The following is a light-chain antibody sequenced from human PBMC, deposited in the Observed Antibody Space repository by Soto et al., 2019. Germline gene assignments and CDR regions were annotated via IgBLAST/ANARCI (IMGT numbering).Light chain of an antibody. CDR3: QQYGSSPLIT. V-gene: IGKV3-20*01. J-gene: IGKJ5*01. Sequence: EIVLTQSPGTLSLSPRERATLSCSAIQSVSSSYLAWYQQKPGQAPRLLIYGASSRATGIPDRFSGSGSGTDFTLTISRLEPEDFAVYYCQQYGSSPLITFGQGTRLEIK. CDR1: QSVSSSY. CDR2: GAS.